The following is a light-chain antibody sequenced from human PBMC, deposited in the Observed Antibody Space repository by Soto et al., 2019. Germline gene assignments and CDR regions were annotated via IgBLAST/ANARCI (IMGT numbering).Light chain of an antibody. CDR3: QSYDSSLSAL. CDR2: GNS. V-gene: IGLV1-40*01. CDR1: SSNIGAGYD. J-gene: IGLJ2*01. Sequence: QLVLTQPPSVSGAPGQRVTISCTESSSNIGAGYDVHWYQQLPGTAPKLLIYGNSNRPSGVPDRFSGSKSGTSASLAITGLQAEDEADYYCQSYDSSLSALFGGGTKVTVL.